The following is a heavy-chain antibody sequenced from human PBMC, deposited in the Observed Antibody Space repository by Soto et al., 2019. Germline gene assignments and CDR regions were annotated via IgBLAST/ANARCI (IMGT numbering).Heavy chain of an antibody. J-gene: IGHJ4*02. CDR2: IYYRGST. Sequence: QLHLQESGPGLVKPSETLSLTCTVSGVSITNSTYYWGWIRQPPGKGLEWIGSIYYRGSTFSNPSLKSRVNLSVDTSKNQFSLKLNSLTATDTAVYYCARHTLWYFFDYWGQGTLVTVSS. V-gene: IGHV4-39*01. D-gene: IGHD2-21*01. CDR1: GVSITNSTYY. CDR3: ARHTLWYFFDY.